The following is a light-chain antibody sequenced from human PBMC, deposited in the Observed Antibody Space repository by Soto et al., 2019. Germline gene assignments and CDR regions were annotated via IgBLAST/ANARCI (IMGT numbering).Light chain of an antibody. V-gene: IGKV3-20*01. CDR3: QQYGSSPPWT. J-gene: IGKJ1*01. CDR1: QSVSSSY. Sequence: EIPLTQSPGPLSVSQGERATLSCRAGQSVSSSYLAWYQQKPGQAPRLLLYGASSRATGIPDRFSGSGCATAFTLPTSRLEPEDFSVYYCQQYGSSPPWTFGQGTKVDIK. CDR2: GAS.